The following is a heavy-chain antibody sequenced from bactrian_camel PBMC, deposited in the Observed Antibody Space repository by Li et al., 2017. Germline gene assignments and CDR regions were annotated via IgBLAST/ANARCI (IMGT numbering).Heavy chain of an antibody. Sequence: HVQLVESGGGSVQAGGSLRLSCAASGAAYGSQLMGWFRQAPGKSREGVATFGTAGSATYYADSVKGRFTVSGDSAKGTLYLQMNNLKADDTGVYYCAASMTTYGGYGPLSTYEYNYWSQGTQVTVS. V-gene: IGHV3S55*01. J-gene: IGHJ4*01. CDR1: GAAYGSQL. CDR3: AASMTTYGGYGPLSTYEYNY. CDR2: FGTAGSAT. D-gene: IGHD4*01.